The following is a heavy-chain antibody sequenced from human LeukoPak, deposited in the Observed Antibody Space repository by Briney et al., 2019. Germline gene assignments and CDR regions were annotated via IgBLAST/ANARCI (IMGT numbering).Heavy chain of an antibody. Sequence: GGPLRLSCAASGFTFSSYWMSWVRQAPGKGLEWVANIKQDGSEKYYVDSVKGRFTISRDNAKNSLYLQMNSLRAEDTAVYYCARDAVTKITIFGVVSRYYYYYMDVWGKGTTVTVSS. CDR1: GFTFSSYW. CDR3: ARDAVTKITIFGVVSRYYYYYMDV. D-gene: IGHD3-3*01. CDR2: IKQDGSEK. J-gene: IGHJ6*03. V-gene: IGHV3-7*01.